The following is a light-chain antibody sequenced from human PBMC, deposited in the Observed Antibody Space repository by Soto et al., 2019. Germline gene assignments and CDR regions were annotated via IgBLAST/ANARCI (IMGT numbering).Light chain of an antibody. J-gene: IGKJ5*01. CDR2: GAS. V-gene: IGKV3-20*01. CDR3: QQYGSSPMT. CDR1: QSVSSN. Sequence: EIVLTQSPATLSLSPGERATLSFRASQSVSSNLAWYQQKSGQAPRLLIYGASSRATGIPDRFSGSGSGTDFTLTISRLEPEDFAVYYCQQYGSSPMTFGQGTRLEIK.